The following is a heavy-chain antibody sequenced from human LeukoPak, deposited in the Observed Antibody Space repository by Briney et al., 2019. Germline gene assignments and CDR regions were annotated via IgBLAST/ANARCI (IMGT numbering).Heavy chain of an antibody. Sequence: GGSLRLSCAASGFTFDDYAMHWVRQAPGKGLEWVSGISWNSGSIGYADSVKGRFTISRDNAKNSLYLQMNSLRAEDTALYNCANHDYWGQGTLVTVSS. V-gene: IGHV3-9*01. CDR1: GFTFDDYA. CDR2: ISWNSGSI. CDR3: ANHDY. J-gene: IGHJ4*02.